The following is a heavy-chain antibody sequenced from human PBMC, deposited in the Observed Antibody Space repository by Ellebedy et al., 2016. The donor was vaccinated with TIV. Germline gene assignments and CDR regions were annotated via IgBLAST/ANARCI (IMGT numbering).Heavy chain of an antibody. CDR3: AREESRGFFHY. CDR2: ISVYNDNA. D-gene: IGHD3-3*01. J-gene: IGHJ4*02. V-gene: IGHV1-18*04. Sequence: AASVKVSCKASGYTFTGYYIHWVRQAPGQGLEWMGWISVYNDNANYAQKVQGRITMTTDTSTSTAYMELRSLRSDDKAVYYCAREESRGFFHYWGQGTLVTVSS. CDR1: GYTFTGYY.